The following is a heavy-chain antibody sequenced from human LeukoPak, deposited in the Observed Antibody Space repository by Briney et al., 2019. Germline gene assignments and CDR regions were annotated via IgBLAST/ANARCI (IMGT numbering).Heavy chain of an antibody. CDR3: AKELDTMFFDY. V-gene: IGHV3-43*01. Sequence: GGSLRLSCATSGFNFNRYTIHWVRQAPGKGLEWVSLAGWAGGTTFYSDSVRGRFTISRDSGRKSVYVQMNSLTTDDTAFYFCAKELDTMFFDYWGQGALVTVSS. D-gene: IGHD3-10*02. J-gene: IGHJ4*02. CDR1: GFNFNRYT. CDR2: AGWAGGTT.